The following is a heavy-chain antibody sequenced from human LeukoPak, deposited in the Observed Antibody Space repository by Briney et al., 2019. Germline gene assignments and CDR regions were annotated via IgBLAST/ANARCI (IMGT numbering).Heavy chain of an antibody. CDR2: IHSSGTS. Sequence: SQTLSLTCRVSDDSIDSVSYYWHWIRQAAGKGLEWIGRIHSSGTSNSNPSLKSRVTMSVDTSKKEFSLKVDSVTAADMATYFCARDGGLAITGHAALHIWGPGTTVIVSS. D-gene: IGHD3-16*01. V-gene: IGHV4-61*02. CDR3: ARDGGLAITGHAALHI. J-gene: IGHJ3*02. CDR1: DDSIDSVSYY.